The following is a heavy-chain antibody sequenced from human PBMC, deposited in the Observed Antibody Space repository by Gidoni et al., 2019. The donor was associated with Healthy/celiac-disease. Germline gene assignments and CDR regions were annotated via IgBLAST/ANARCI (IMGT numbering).Heavy chain of an antibody. D-gene: IGHD4-17*01. CDR1: GFTFGDYA. CDR2: IRSKAYGGTT. J-gene: IGHJ4*02. Sequence: EVQLVESGGGLVQPGRSLRLSCTASGFTFGDYAMSWVRQAPGKGLEWVGFIRSKAYGGTTEYAASVKGRFTISRDDSKSIAYLQMNSLKTEDTAVYYCTRGAVTTSVPSYWGQGTLVTVSS. V-gene: IGHV3-49*04. CDR3: TRGAVTTSVPSY.